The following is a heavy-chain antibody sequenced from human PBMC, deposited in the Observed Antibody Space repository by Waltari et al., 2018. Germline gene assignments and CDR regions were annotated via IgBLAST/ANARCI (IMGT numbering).Heavy chain of an antibody. CDR2: VSASAKT. Sequence: QVQLQESGPGLVKPSETPSLTCSVSGGPINTFLWNWIRQPAGKGLEWIGGVSASAKTNYNPSLKSRVTMSVDTSKNQFTLKLSSVTAADTAVYYCARDLFLPSWSGFIDGFDIWGRGTVVTVSS. V-gene: IGHV4-4*07. CDR1: GGPINTFL. CDR3: ARDLFLPSWSGFIDGFDI. D-gene: IGHD3-3*01. J-gene: IGHJ3*02.